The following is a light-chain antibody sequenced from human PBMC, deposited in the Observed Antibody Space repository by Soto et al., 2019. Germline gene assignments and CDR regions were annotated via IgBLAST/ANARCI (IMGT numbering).Light chain of an antibody. Sequence: DIQMTQSPSTLSASVGDRVTITCRASQSISSWLAWYQQKPGKAPKLLIYKASSLESGVPSRFSGSGSGTEFTLTISSLQPDDFATYYCQQYNNYFTFGPGTKVDIK. CDR3: QQYNNYFT. J-gene: IGKJ3*01. V-gene: IGKV1-5*03. CDR1: QSISSW. CDR2: KAS.